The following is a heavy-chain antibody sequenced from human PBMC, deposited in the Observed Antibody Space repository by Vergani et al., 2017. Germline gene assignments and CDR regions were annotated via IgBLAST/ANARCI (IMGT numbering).Heavy chain of an antibody. Sequence: EVQLVESGGGLVQPGGSLRLSCAASGFTFSSYWMSWVRQAPGKGLEWVANIKQDGSEKYYVDSVKGRFTISRDNAKNSLYLQMNSLRAEDTAVYYGAREWGLWSKAYDYWGQGTLVTVSS. CDR3: AREWGLWSKAYDY. CDR2: IKQDGSEK. V-gene: IGHV3-7*04. D-gene: IGHD5-18*01. J-gene: IGHJ4*02. CDR1: GFTFSSYW.